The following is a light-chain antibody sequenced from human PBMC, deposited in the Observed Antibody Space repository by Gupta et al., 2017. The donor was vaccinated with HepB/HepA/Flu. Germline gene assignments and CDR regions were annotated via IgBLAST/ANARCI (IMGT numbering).Light chain of an antibody. CDR1: QSVGSNF. CDR2: VAS. V-gene: IGKV3-20*01. CDR3: QQYDTSPLT. Sequence: GERATLSCRTSQSVGSNFLAWYQQKPGQAPRLLVSVASSRATGIPDRFSGSGSGTDFTLTISRLEPEDFAVYYCQQYDTSPLTFGGGTKVEMK. J-gene: IGKJ4*01.